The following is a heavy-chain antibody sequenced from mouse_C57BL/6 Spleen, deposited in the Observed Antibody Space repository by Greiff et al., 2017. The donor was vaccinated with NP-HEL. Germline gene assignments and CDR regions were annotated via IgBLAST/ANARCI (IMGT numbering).Heavy chain of an antibody. Sequence: EVQLQQSGPELVKPGASVKIPCKASGYTFTDYNMDWVKQSHGKSLEWIGDINPNNGGTIYNQKFKGKATLTVDKSSSTAYMELRSLTSADTAVYYCATGAYYGSSYSAMDYWGQGTSVTVSS. CDR2: INPNNGGT. D-gene: IGHD1-1*01. V-gene: IGHV1-18*01. CDR1: GYTFTDYN. CDR3: ATGAYYGSSYSAMDY. J-gene: IGHJ4*01.